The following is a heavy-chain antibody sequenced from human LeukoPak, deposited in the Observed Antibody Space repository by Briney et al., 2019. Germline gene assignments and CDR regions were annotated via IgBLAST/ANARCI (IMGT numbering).Heavy chain of an antibody. V-gene: IGHV3-7*01. Sequence: GGSLRLSCAASGFTFSSYWMTWVRQAPGKGLEWVANIKQDGSEKNYVDSVKGRFTISRDNAKNSLSLQMNSLRAEDTAVYYCARLGPMVRGVYFDYWGQGTLVTVTS. D-gene: IGHD3-10*01. J-gene: IGHJ4*02. CDR1: GFTFSSYW. CDR3: ARLGPMVRGVYFDY. CDR2: IKQDGSEK.